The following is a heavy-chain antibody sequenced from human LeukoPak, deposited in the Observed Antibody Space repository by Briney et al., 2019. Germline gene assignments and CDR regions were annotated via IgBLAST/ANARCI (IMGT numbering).Heavy chain of an antibody. CDR3: ARVTTEEVWFDP. J-gene: IGHJ5*02. V-gene: IGHV4-61*02. CDR1: GGSISSGSYY. D-gene: IGHD3-3*01. Sequence: PSETLSLTCTVSGGSISSGSYYWSWIRQPAGKGLEWVGRIYTSGSTNYNPSLKSRVTISVDTSKNQFSLKLSSVTAADTAVYYCARVTTEEVWFDPWGQGTLVTVSS. CDR2: IYTSGST.